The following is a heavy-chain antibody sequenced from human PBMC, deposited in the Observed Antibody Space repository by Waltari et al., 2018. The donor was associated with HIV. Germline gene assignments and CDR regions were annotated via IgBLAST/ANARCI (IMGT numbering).Heavy chain of an antibody. D-gene: IGHD4-17*01. CDR1: VFTFSDYN. CDR2: IRSDGSTI. V-gene: IGHV3-48*01. J-gene: IGHJ5*02. CDR3: ARGGGYGDYRFDP. Sequence: EVQLVESGGGWVQPGGSLSVSCEVSVFTFSDYNMNWVRQAPGKGLEWVSYIRSDGSTIYYADSVKGRFTISRDNAKNSLYLQMNSLRAEDTAVYYCARGGGYGDYRFDPWGQGTLVTVSS.